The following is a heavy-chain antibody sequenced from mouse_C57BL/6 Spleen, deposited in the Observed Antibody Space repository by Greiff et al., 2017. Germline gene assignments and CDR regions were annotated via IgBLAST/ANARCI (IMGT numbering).Heavy chain of an antibody. Sequence: EVQLQQSGAELVRPGASVKLSCTASGFNIKDDYMHWVKQRPEQGLEWIGWIDPENGDTEYASKFQGKATITADTSSNTAYLQLSSLTSEDTAVYYCTTRLGRGYFDYWGQGTTLTVSS. D-gene: IGHD4-1*01. J-gene: IGHJ2*01. CDR1: GFNIKDDY. CDR2: IDPENGDT. V-gene: IGHV14-4*01. CDR3: TTRLGRGYFDY.